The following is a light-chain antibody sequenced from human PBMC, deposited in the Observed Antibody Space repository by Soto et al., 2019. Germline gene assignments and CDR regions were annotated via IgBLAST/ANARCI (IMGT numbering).Light chain of an antibody. V-gene: IGLV1-44*01. CDR1: VSNIRSNT. J-gene: IGLJ3*02. CDR2: SDN. CDR3: AAWDDSLNGLV. Sequence: QLVLAQPPSASGTPGQRVTISCSGSVSNIRSNTVNWYQQLPGTAPKLLMYSDNQRPSGVPDRFSGSKSGTSASLAISGLQSEDEADYYCAAWDDSLNGLVFGGGTKLTVL.